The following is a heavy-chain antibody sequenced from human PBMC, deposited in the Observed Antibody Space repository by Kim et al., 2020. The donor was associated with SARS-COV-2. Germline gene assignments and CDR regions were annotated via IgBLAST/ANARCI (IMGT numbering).Heavy chain of an antibody. CDR1: GFTFSSYG. D-gene: IGHD3-3*01. V-gene: IGHV3-33*01. Sequence: GGSLRLSCAASGFTFSSYGMHWVRQAPGKGLEWVAVIWYDGSNKYYADSVKGRFTISRDNSKNTLYLQMNSLRAEDTAVYYCARDGRFLAWSYIDYWGQGTLVTVSS. CDR2: IWYDGSNK. CDR3: ARDGRFLAWSYIDY. J-gene: IGHJ4*02.